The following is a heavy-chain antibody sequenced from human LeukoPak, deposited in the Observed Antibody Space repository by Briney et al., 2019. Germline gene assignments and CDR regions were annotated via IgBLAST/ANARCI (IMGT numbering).Heavy chain of an antibody. CDR1: GFTFSSYE. V-gene: IGHV3-48*03. CDR3: ARGPRKYSSSWYSDY. D-gene: IGHD6-13*01. Sequence: GGSLRLSCAASGFTFSSYEMNWVRQAPGKGLEWVSYISSSGSTIYYADSVKGRFTISRDNAKNSLYLQMNSLRAEDTAVYYCARGPRKYSSSWYSDYWGQGTLVTVSS. CDR2: ISSSGSTI. J-gene: IGHJ4*02.